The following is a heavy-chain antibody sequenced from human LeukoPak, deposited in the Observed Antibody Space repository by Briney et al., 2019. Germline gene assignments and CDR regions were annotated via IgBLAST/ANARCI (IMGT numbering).Heavy chain of an antibody. Sequence: GGSLRLSCAASGLIFSNYALSWVRQAPGKGLEWVSSIRSSGDSTYYADSVKGRFTISRDNSKNTLYLQMNSLRAEDTAVYYCTKVVTDDYWGQGTLVTVSS. CDR1: GLIFSNYA. J-gene: IGHJ4*02. CDR3: TKVVTDDY. D-gene: IGHD4-23*01. V-gene: IGHV3-23*01. CDR2: IRSSGDST.